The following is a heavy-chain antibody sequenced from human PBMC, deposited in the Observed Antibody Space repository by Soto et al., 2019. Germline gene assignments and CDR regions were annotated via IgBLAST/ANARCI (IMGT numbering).Heavy chain of an antibody. D-gene: IGHD2-8*02. CDR3: VRESADSGPHWVDN. CDR2: IYHSGST. V-gene: IGHV4-30-2*06. CDR1: GGSVTNGRSS. J-gene: IGHJ5*01. Sequence: SETLSLTCTVAGGSVTNGRSSWNWIRQSPGKGLEWIAYIYHSGSTYYNPSLRSRVTISGDGSENQFSLKLSSVNAADKAVYYCVRESADSGPHWVDNWGPGTLVTV.